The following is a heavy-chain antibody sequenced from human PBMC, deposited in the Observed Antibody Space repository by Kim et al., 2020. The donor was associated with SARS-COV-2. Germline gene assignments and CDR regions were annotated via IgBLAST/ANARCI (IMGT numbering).Heavy chain of an antibody. J-gene: IGHJ6*02. CDR2: TYYRSKWYN. CDR3: ARDLRIAVAGTYYYYGMDV. Sequence: SQTLSLTCAISGDSVSSNSAAWNWIRQSPSRGLEWLGRTYYRSKWYNDYAVSVKSRITINPDTSKNQFSLQLNSVTPEDTAVYYCARDLRIAVAGTYYYYGMDVWGQGTTVTVSS. CDR1: GDSVSSNSAA. V-gene: IGHV6-1*01. D-gene: IGHD6-19*01.